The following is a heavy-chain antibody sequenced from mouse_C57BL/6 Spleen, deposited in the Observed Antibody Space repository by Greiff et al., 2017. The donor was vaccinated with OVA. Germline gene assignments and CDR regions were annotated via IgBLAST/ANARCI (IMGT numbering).Heavy chain of an antibody. CDR2: IDPSDSYT. CDR1: GYTFTSYW. J-gene: IGHJ2*01. D-gene: IGHD3-3*01. V-gene: IGHV1-59*01. Sequence: QVQLQQPGAELVRPGTSVKLSCKASGYTFTSYWMHWVKQRPGQGLEWIGVIDPSDSYTNYNQKFKGKATLTVDTSSSTAYMQLSSLTSADSAVYYCARGAAFDYWGQGTTLTVSS. CDR3: ARGAAFDY.